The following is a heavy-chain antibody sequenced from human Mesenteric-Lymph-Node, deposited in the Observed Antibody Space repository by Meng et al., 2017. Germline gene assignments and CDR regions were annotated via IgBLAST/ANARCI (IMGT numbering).Heavy chain of an antibody. V-gene: IGHV3-11*04. D-gene: IGHD3-16*01. CDR1: GFTFSDHY. CDR2: IRSSDSNT. CDR3: AREGENSDFDAFDL. Sequence: GESLKISCAASGFTFSDHYMSWIRQAPGKGLEWVSYIRSSDSNTYCADSVKGRFTISRDNAKNSLHLQMNSLRAEDTAVYYCAREGENSDFDAFDLWGPGTMVTVSS. J-gene: IGHJ3*01.